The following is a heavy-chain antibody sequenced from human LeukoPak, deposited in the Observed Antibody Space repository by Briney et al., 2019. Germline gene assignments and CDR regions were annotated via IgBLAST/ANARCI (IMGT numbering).Heavy chain of an antibody. J-gene: IGHJ6*02. Sequence: SQTLSLTCTVSGGSISSGGYYWTWIRQHPEKGLEWIGYIYYSGTTYYNPSLKSRVTMSVDTSKNQFSLKLSSVTAADTAVYYCARDGIPPGYGDYDPSPKSDYYYGMDVWGQGTTVTVSS. D-gene: IGHD4-17*01. V-gene: IGHV4-31*03. CDR2: IYYSGTT. CDR3: ARDGIPPGYGDYDPSPKSDYYYGMDV. CDR1: GGSISSGGYY.